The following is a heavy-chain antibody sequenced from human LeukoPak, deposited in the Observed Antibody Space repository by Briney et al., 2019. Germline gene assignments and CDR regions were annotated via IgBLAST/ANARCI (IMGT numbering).Heavy chain of an antibody. CDR3: ARELRFLEWLSYDY. V-gene: IGHV3-30-3*01. Sequence: GGSLGLSCAASGFTFSSYAMHWVRQAPGKGLEWVAVISYDGSNKYYADSVKGRFTISRDNSKNTLYLQMNSLRAEDTAVYYCARELRFLEWLSYDYWGQGTLVTVSS. CDR1: GFTFSSYA. D-gene: IGHD3-3*01. CDR2: ISYDGSNK. J-gene: IGHJ4*02.